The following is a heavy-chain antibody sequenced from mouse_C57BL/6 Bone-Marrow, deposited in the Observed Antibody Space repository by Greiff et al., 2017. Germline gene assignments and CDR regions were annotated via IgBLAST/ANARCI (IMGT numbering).Heavy chain of an antibody. CDR1: GFTFSSYG. J-gene: IGHJ2*01. Sequence: DVKLQESGGDLVKPGGSLKLSCAASGFTFSSYGMSWVRQTPDKRLEWVATISSGGSYTYYPDSVKGRFTISRDNAKNTLYLQMSSLKSEDTAMYYCARHKRDYFDYWGQGTTLTVSS. V-gene: IGHV5-6*02. CDR3: ARHKRDYFDY. CDR2: ISSGGSYT.